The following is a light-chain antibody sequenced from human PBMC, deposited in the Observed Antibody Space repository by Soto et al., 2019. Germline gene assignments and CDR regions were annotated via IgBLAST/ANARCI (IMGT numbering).Light chain of an antibody. CDR3: CSYAGSYTYV. J-gene: IGLJ1*01. CDR1: SSDVGGYNY. Sequence: QSALTQPRSVSGSPGQSVTISCTGNSSDVGGYNYVSWYQQHPGKAPKLMIYDVSKRPSGVPDRFSGSKSGSTAFLTISGLQAEDEADYYCCSYAGSYTYVFGTGTKLTVL. CDR2: DVS. V-gene: IGLV2-11*01.